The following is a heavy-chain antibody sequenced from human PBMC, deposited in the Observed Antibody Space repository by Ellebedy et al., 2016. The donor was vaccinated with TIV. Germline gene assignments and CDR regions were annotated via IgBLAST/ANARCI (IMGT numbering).Heavy chain of an antibody. V-gene: IGHV4-4*02. CDR2: VFHTGRT. J-gene: IGHJ6*02. CDR3: ARFRSGSVVVPAHYGMDV. Sequence: SETLSLXXAVSGVSISSNNWWSWVRQPPGKGLEWIGDVFHTGRTNYSPSLKSRVTISVEKSKNQFSLELSSVTAADTAVFYCARFRSGSVVVPAHYGMDVWGQGTTVTVSS. D-gene: IGHD2-2*01. CDR1: GVSISSNNW.